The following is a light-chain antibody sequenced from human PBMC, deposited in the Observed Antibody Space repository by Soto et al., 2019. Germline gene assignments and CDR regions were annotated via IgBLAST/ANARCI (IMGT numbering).Light chain of an antibody. V-gene: IGLV1-44*01. CDR3: AAWDGNLDGDAI. Sequence: QSVLTQSPSASGTPGQRVTISCSGSSSNIGSHPVNWYQQVPGTAPKLLIYSNDQRPSGVPDRFSGSKSGTSASLAISGLQSMDEAYYYCAAWDGNLDGDAIFGGGTKLTVL. CDR1: SSNIGSHP. J-gene: IGLJ2*01. CDR2: SND.